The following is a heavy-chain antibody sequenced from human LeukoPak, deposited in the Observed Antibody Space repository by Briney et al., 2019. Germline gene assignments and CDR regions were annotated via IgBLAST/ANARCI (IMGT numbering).Heavy chain of an antibody. CDR1: GFTFSSYE. CDR2: ISSSGSTI. V-gene: IGHV3-48*03. J-gene: IGHJ3*02. CDR3: ARDYSQDALDI. D-gene: IGHD4-11*01. Sequence: GGSLRLSCAASGFTFSSYEMNWVRQAPGKGLEWVSYISSSGSTIYYADSVKGRFTISRDNAKNSLYLQMNSLRAEDTAVYYCARDYSQDALDIWGQGTMVTVSS.